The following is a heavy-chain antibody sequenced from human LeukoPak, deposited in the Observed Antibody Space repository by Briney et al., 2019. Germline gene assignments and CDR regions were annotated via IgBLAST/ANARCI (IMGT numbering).Heavy chain of an antibody. V-gene: IGHV1-46*01. D-gene: IGHD1-14*01. J-gene: IGHJ4*02. CDR1: GYTFTNYC. Sequence: ASVKVSCKASGYTFTNYCIHWVRQAPGQGLEWMGYINPSGGSTTYAQRFQDRVLMTGDTSTSSVYMELSSLRSEDTAIYYCAREMPRTYYFDYWGQGTLVTAPS. CDR3: AREMPRTYYFDY. CDR2: INPSGGST.